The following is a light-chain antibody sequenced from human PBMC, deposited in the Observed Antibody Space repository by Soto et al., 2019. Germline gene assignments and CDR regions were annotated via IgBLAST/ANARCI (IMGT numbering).Light chain of an antibody. J-gene: IGLJ2*01. Sequence: QSALTQPASVSGSPGQSITISCTGTSSDVGTYNYVSWYQHHPGKAPKLMIYDVSNRPSGVSNRFSGSKSGNTASLTISGLQAEDDADYYCSSYTSSITLLFGGGTKLTVL. CDR1: SSDVGTYNY. CDR2: DVS. V-gene: IGLV2-14*03. CDR3: SSYTSSITLL.